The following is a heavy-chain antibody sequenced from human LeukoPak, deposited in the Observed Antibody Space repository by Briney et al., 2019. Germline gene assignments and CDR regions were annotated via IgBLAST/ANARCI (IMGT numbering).Heavy chain of an antibody. CDR3: AKDRAHGGRPLDAFDI. CDR1: GFTFSSYA. Sequence: PGGSLRLSCAASGFTFSSYAMSWVRQAPGKGLEWVSAISCSGGSTYYADSVKGRFTISRENSKNTLYLQMHSLRAEDTAVYYCAKDRAHGGRPLDAFDIWGQGTMVTVSS. V-gene: IGHV3-23*01. J-gene: IGHJ3*02. D-gene: IGHD4-23*01. CDR2: ISCSGGST.